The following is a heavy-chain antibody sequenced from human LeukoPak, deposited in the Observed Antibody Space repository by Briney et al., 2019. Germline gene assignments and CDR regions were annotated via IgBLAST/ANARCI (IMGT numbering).Heavy chain of an antibody. CDR3: ARDKYGGNSNAFDI. V-gene: IGHV3-74*01. Sequence: GGSLRLSCAASGFTFSSYWMHWVRQVPGKGLVWVSRIATDGSGTTYADYVKGRFTISRDNAENTLYLQMNILRAEDTAVYYCARDKYGGNSNAFDIWGQGTLVTVSS. CDR2: IATDGSGT. CDR1: GFTFSSYW. D-gene: IGHD4-23*01. J-gene: IGHJ3*02.